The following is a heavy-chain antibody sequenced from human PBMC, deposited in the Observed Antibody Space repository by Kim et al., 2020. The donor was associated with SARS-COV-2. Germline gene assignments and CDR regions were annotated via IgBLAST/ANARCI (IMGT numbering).Heavy chain of an antibody. CDR3: AREVLASTYAMDV. J-gene: IGHJ6*02. D-gene: IGHD2-15*01. CDR2: IGSSSSDI. Sequence: GGSLRLSCGASGFTFSTYGMNWVRQAPGKGLECVSSIGSSSSDIYYADSVKGRFTISRDNARNSLYLQMHSLRAEDTAVYYCAREVLASTYAMDVWGQGTTVTVSS. V-gene: IGHV3-21*06. CDR1: GFTFSTYG.